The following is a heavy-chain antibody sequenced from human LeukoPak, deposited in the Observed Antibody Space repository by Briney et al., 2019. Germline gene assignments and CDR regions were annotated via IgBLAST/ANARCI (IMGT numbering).Heavy chain of an antibody. V-gene: IGHV3-23*01. CDR1: GFTFSSYA. CDR2: ISGSGGST. CDR3: ARDRGYGFDY. J-gene: IGHJ4*02. Sequence: GGSLRLSCAASGFTFSSYAMSWVRQAPGKGLEWVSAISGSGGSTFYADSVKGRFTISRDNSKNTLYLQMNSLRAEDTAVYYCARDRGYGFDYWGQGTLVTVSS. D-gene: IGHD5-18*01.